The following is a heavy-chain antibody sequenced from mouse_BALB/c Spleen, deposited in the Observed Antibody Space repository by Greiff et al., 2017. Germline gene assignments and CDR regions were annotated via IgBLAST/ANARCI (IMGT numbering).Heavy chain of an antibody. CDR1: GYTFTDYA. CDR2: ISTYYGDA. D-gene: IGHD1-1*01. Sequence: QVQLKESGAELVRPGVSVKISCKGSGYTFTDYAMHWVKQSHAKSLEWIGVISTYYGDASYNQKFKGKATMTVDKSSSTAYMELARLTSEDSAIYYCARRTHYGSTLGYAMDYWGQGTSVTVSS. J-gene: IGHJ4*01. CDR3: ARRTHYGSTLGYAMDY. V-gene: IGHV1S137*01.